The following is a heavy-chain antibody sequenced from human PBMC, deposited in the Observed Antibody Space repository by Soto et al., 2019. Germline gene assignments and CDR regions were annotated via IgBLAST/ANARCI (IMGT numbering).Heavy chain of an antibody. V-gene: IGHV3-23*01. CDR3: AKDMKMTTVTTEDYYYYYGMDV. CDR2: ISGSGGST. Sequence: PGGSLRLSCAASGFTFSSYAMSWVRQAPGKGLEWVSAISGSGGSTYYADSVKGRFTISRDNSKNTLYLQMNSLRAEDTAVYYCAKDMKMTTVTTEDYYYYYGMDVWGQGTTVTVPS. J-gene: IGHJ6*02. CDR1: GFTFSSYA. D-gene: IGHD4-4*01.